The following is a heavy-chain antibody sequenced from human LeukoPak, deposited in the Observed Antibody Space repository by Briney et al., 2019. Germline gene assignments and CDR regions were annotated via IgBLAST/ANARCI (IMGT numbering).Heavy chain of an antibody. J-gene: IGHJ4*02. D-gene: IGHD3-3*01. CDR2: LSWNSGSI. V-gene: IGHV3-9*01. CDR1: GFTFDDHA. CDR3: AKVYYDFWSGYYPHLDY. Sequence: PGGSLRLSCAASGFTFDDHAMHWVRQAPGKGLEWVSGLSWNSGSIDYADSVKGRFTISRDNAKNSLYLQMNSLRAEDTAVYYCAKVYYDFWSGYYPHLDYWGQGTLVTVSS.